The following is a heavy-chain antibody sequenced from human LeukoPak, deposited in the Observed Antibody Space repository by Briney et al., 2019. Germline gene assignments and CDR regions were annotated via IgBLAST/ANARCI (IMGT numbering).Heavy chain of an antibody. CDR2: ISYDGGNK. J-gene: IGHJ4*02. D-gene: IGHD6-6*01. V-gene: IGHV3-30-3*01. CDR1: GFTFSSYA. CDR3: AKESSWGAARPTRFDH. Sequence: GGSLRLSCAASGFTFSSYAMHWVRQAPGKGLEWVAVISYDGGNKYYADSVKGRFTISRDNSKDTVYLQMNSLRGDDTALYYCAKESSWGAARPTRFDHWGQGTLVTVSS.